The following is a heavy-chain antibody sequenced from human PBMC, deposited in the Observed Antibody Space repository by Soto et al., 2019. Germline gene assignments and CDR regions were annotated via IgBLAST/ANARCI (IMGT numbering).Heavy chain of an antibody. V-gene: IGHV1-18*04. CDR2: ISAYNENT. D-gene: IGHD3-10*01. J-gene: IGHJ5*02. Sequence: ASLKVSCKASGYIFTTYGFNWVRQAPGQGLEWMGWISAYNENTNYAQSLQGRVTMTTDTSTSTAYMKLRSLRSDDTAVYYCARDLNPYYYDSQSSWIDPWGQGTVVTVSS. CDR1: GYIFTTYG. CDR3: ARDLNPYYYDSQSSWIDP.